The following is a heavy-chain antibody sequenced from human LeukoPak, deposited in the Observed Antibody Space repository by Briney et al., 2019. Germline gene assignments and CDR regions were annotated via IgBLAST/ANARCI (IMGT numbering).Heavy chain of an antibody. D-gene: IGHD1-7*01. CDR3: ARDRRNFPIDY. V-gene: IGHV1-18*01. J-gene: IGHJ4*02. CDR2: ISSYNGNT. CDR1: GYTFISYG. Sequence: GASVKVSCKASGYTFISYGISWVRQAPGQGLEWMGWISSYNGNTNYTQKLQGRVTMTTDTSTSTAYMELRSLRSDDTAVYYCARDRRNFPIDYWGQGTLVTVSS.